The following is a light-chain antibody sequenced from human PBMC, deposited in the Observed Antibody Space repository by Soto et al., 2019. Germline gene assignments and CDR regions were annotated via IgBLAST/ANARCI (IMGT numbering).Light chain of an antibody. CDR2: GAS. CDR1: QSVSSSY. Sequence: EIVLTQSPGTLSLSPGERATPSCRASQSVSSSYLAWYQQKPGQAPRLLIYGASSRATGIPDRFSGSGSGTDFTLTISRLEPEDFAVYYCQQYGSPRGTFGQGTKVDIK. J-gene: IGKJ1*01. CDR3: QQYGSPRGT. V-gene: IGKV3-20*01.